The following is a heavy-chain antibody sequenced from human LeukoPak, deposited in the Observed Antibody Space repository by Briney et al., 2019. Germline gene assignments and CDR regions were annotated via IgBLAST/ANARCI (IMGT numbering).Heavy chain of an antibody. CDR3: AKDGRYCSSTSCYAGDY. CDR1: GFTFSSYA. D-gene: IGHD2-2*01. Sequence: GGSLRLSCAASGFTFSSYAMSWVRQAPGKGLEWVSGLSGSGGTTYYADSVKGRFTISRDNSKNTLYLQMNSLRAEDTAVYYCAKDGRYCSSTSCYAGDYWGQGTLVTVSS. V-gene: IGHV3-23*01. J-gene: IGHJ4*02. CDR2: LSGSGGTT.